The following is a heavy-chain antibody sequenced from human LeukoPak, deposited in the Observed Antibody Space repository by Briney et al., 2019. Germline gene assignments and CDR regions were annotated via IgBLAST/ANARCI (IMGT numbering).Heavy chain of an antibody. V-gene: IGHV3-23*01. CDR3: AKNIARYYFDY. CDR2: ITGSGGST. Sequence: GGSLRLSCVVSGISLSNYAMSWVRQAPGKGLEWVSFITGSGGSTFYADSVKGRFTISRDNSKNTLYLQMNSLRAEDTAVYYCAKNIARYYFDYWGQGTLVTVSS. D-gene: IGHD1/OR15-1a*01. J-gene: IGHJ4*02. CDR1: GISLSNYA.